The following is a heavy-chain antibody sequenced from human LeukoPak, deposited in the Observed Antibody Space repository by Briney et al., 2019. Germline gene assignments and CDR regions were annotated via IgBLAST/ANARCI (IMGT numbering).Heavy chain of an antibody. CDR2: IGGSGGGI. D-gene: IGHD2-2*01. Sequence: GGSLRLSCVASGFSFSHHAMTWVRQAPGQGLEWVSAIGGSGGGIFYADSVKGRFTISRDNSKNTLYLQMNSLRAEDTAVYYCAKEIGVVVPAAIGKYYYYYYGMDVWGQGTTVTVSS. CDR3: AKEIGVVVPAAIGKYYYYYYGMDV. CDR1: GFSFSHHA. V-gene: IGHV3-23*01. J-gene: IGHJ6*02.